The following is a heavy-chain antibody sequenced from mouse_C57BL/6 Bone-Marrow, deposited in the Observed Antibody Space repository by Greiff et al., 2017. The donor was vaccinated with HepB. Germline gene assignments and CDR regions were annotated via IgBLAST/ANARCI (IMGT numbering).Heavy chain of an antibody. CDR1: GYAFSSSW. CDR3: ARSWLLPLYYAMDY. CDR2: IYPGDGDT. Sequence: QVQLQQSGPELVKPGASVKISCKASGYAFSSSWMNWVKQRPGKGLEWIGRIYPGDGDTNYNGKFKGKATLTADKSSSTAYMQLSSLTSEDSAVYFCARSWLLPLYYAMDYWGQGTSVTVSS. V-gene: IGHV1-82*01. D-gene: IGHD2-3*01. J-gene: IGHJ4*01.